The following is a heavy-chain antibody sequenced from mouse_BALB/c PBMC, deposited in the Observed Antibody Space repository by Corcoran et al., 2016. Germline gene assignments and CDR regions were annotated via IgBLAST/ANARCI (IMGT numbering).Heavy chain of an antibody. J-gene: IGHJ1*01. V-gene: IGHV9-3-1*01. CDR2: INTYTGEP. Sequence: QIQLVQSGPELKKPGETVKISCKASGYTFTNYGMNWVKQAPGKGLKWMGWINTYTGEPTYADDFKGRFAFSLETSASTAYLQINNLKNEDTATYFCARSSTDWYFDVWGAGTTVTVSS. CDR3: ARSSTDWYFDV. CDR1: GYTFTNYG.